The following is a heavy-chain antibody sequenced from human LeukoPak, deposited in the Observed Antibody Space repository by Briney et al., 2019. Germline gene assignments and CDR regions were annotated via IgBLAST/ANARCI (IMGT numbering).Heavy chain of an antibody. CDR1: GFTVSSNY. V-gene: IGHV3-66*01. CDR3: AREANSGSYDDDAFDI. Sequence: GGTLRLSCAASGFTVSSNYMSWVRQAPGKGLEWVSVIYSGGSTYNADSVKGRFTISRDNSKNTLYLQMNSLRAEDTAVYYCAREANSGSYDDDAFDIWGQGTMVTVSS. J-gene: IGHJ3*02. CDR2: IYSGGST. D-gene: IGHD1-26*01.